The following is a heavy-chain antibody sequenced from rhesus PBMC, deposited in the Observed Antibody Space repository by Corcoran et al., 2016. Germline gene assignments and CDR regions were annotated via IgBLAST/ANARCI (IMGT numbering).Heavy chain of an antibody. V-gene: IGHV3-178*01. CDR3: AYFYCTGSGCPSLDS. J-gene: IGHJ6*01. CDR1: GFSFSDYY. Sequence: EVQLVESGGGLAKPGGSLRLSCAASGFSFSDYYMDWVRQAPGKGLEGVSRSSNGGGSTWCADSVKGRFTISRENAKNTLYLQMNSLRAEDTAVYYCAYFYCTGSGCPSLDSWGQGVVVTVSS. D-gene: IGHD2-21*01. CDR2: SSNGGGST.